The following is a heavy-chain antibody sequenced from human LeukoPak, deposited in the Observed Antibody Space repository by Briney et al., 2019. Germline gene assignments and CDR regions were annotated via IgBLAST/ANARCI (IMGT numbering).Heavy chain of an antibody. CDR2: IIPIFGIA. V-gene: IGHV1-69*04. J-gene: IGHJ5*02. Sequence: PVKASCKASGGTFSSYAISWVRQAPGQGLEWMGRIIPIFGIANYAQKFQGRVTITADKSTSTAYMELSSLRSEDTAVYYCARRGHSGSYLGFDPWGQGTLVTVSS. CDR3: ARRGHSGSYLGFDP. CDR1: GGTFSSYA. D-gene: IGHD1-26*01.